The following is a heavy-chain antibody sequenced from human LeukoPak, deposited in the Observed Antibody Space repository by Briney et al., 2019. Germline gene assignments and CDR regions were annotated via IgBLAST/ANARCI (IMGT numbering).Heavy chain of an antibody. Sequence: GGSLRLSCAASGFTFSSYWMHWVRQAPGKGLVWVSRINSDGSITTYADSVRGRFTISRDNAKSTLYLQMNSLRAKDTAVYYCASSTQISKYADYWGQGALGTVSS. J-gene: IGHJ4*02. CDR1: GFTFSSYW. CDR2: INSDGSIT. CDR3: ASSTQISKYADY. V-gene: IGHV3-74*01. D-gene: IGHD2-2*01.